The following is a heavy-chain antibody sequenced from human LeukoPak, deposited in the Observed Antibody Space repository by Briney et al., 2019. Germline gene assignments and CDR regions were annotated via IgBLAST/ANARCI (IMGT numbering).Heavy chain of an antibody. CDR2: MNPNSGIT. V-gene: IGHV1-8*01. CDR3: ARGLYYYDSNGRTPYDY. CDR1: GYTFISYD. Sequence: ASVKVSCKASGYTFISYDINWVRQATGQGLEWMGWMNPNSGITGYAQKFQGRVRMTRNTSINTAYMELSSLRSEDTAVYYCARGLYYYDSNGRTPYDYWGQGTLVTVSS. D-gene: IGHD3-22*01. J-gene: IGHJ4*02.